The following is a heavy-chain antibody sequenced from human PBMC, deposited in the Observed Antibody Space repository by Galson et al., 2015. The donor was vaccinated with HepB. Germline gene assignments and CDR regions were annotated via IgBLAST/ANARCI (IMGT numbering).Heavy chain of an antibody. V-gene: IGHV3-30*18. CDR1: GFTFSSYG. D-gene: IGHD1-14*01. CDR3: AKEGRIARKTPKGGSGYYYYYMDV. Sequence: SLRLSCAASGFTFSSYGMHWVRQAPGKGLEWVAVISYDGSNKYYADSVKGRFTISRDNSKNTLYLQMNSLRAEDTAVYYCAKEGRIARKTPKGGSGYYYYYMDVWGKGTTVTVSS. CDR2: ISYDGSNK. J-gene: IGHJ6*03.